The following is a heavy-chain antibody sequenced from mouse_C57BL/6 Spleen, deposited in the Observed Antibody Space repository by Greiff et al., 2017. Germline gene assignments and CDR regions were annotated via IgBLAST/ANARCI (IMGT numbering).Heavy chain of an antibody. V-gene: IGHV1-74*04. CDR2: IRPSDSDT. Sequence: VQLQQPGAELVKPGASVKVSCKASGYTFTSYWMHWVKQRPGQGLEWIGRIRPSDSDTNYNQKFKGKATLTVDKSSSTAYMQLSSLTSEDSAVYYCAISYYGSPWAMDYWGQGTSVTVSS. J-gene: IGHJ4*01. D-gene: IGHD1-1*01. CDR3: AISYYGSPWAMDY. CDR1: GYTFTSYW.